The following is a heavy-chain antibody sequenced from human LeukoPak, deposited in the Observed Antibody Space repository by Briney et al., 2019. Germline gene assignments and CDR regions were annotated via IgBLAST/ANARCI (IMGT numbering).Heavy chain of an antibody. Sequence: ETLSLTCAVYGGSFSGYYWSWLRQPPGKGREWIGEINHSGSTNYNPSLKSRVTISVDTSKNQFSLKLSSVTAADTAVYYCARAHYYDSSGYYYAYDYWGQGTLVTVSS. CDR1: GGSFSGYY. CDR3: ARAHYYDSSGYYYAYDY. J-gene: IGHJ4*02. D-gene: IGHD3-22*01. V-gene: IGHV4-34*01. CDR2: INHSGST.